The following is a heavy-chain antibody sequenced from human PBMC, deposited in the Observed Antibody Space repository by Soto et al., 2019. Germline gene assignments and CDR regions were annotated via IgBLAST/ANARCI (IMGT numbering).Heavy chain of an antibody. D-gene: IGHD2-21*02. Sequence: RLSCAASGFTFSSYAMSWVRQAPGKGLKWVSAISGSGGSTYYADSVKGRFTISRDNSKNTLYLQMNSLRAEDTAVYYCAKRIAYCGGDCYFDYWGQGTLVTVSS. CDR1: GFTFSSYA. CDR3: AKRIAYCGGDCYFDY. J-gene: IGHJ4*02. V-gene: IGHV3-23*01. CDR2: ISGSGGST.